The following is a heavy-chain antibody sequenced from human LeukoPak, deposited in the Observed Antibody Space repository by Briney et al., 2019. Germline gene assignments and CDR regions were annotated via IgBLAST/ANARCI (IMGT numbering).Heavy chain of an antibody. CDR3: AIEWFGELWPFDY. CDR2: IIPIFGTA. D-gene: IGHD3-10*01. CDR1: GGTFSSYA. V-gene: IGHV1-69*05. Sequence: SVKVSCKASGGTFSSYAINWVRQAPGQGLEWMGRIIPIFGTANYAQKFQGRVTITTDESTSTAYMELSSLRSEDTAVYYCAIEWFGELWPFDYWGQGTLVTVSS. J-gene: IGHJ4*02.